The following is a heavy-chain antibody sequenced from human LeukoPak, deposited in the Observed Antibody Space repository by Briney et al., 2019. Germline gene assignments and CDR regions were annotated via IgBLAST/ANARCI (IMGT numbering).Heavy chain of an antibody. Sequence: ASVKVSCKASGYTFTGYYMHWVRQAPGQGLEWMGWINPNSGGTNYAQKFQGRVTMTRDTSISTAYMELSRLRSDDTAVYYCARAVWFGELSGFDPWGQGTLVTVSS. D-gene: IGHD3-10*01. CDR1: GYTFTGYY. J-gene: IGHJ5*02. V-gene: IGHV1-2*02. CDR3: ARAVWFGELSGFDP. CDR2: INPNSGGT.